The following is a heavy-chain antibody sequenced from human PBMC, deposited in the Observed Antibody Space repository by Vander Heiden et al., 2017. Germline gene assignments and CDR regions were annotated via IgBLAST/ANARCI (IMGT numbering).Heavy chain of an antibody. Sequence: QVQLVQSGAEVKKPGASVKVSRKASGYRFSSYGISWVRQAPGQGLEWMGWISTYNANTNYAQRLQGRVTMTTDTSTSTAYMELRSLRSDDTAVYYCGRDQNYYDSSGVDYWGQGTLVTVSS. D-gene: IGHD3-22*01. CDR3: GRDQNYYDSSGVDY. J-gene: IGHJ4*02. CDR1: GYRFSSYG. CDR2: ISTYNANT. V-gene: IGHV1-18*01.